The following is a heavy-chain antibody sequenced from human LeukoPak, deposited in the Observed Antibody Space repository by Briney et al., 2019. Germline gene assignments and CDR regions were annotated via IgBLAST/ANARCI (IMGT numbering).Heavy chain of an antibody. V-gene: IGHV3-23*01. Sequence: GGSLRLSCAASGFTFSSYNMNWVRRAPGMGLEWVSTILNNGVSTYHADSVKGRFTISRDNSRNTLHLQMNSLRAEDTAVYYCAKGGGRPLDDAFDVWGQGTMVTVSS. J-gene: IGHJ3*01. CDR3: AKGGGRPLDDAFDV. CDR2: ILNNGVST. CDR1: GFTFSSYN.